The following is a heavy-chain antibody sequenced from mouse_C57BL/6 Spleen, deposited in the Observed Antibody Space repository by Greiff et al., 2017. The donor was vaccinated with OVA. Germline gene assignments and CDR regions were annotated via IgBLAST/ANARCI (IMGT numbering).Heavy chain of an antibody. CDR1: GYTFTSYW. J-gene: IGHJ1*03. D-gene: IGHD2-2*01. Sequence: VRLQQPGAELVMPGASVKLSCKASGYTFTSYWMHWVKQRPGQGLEWIGEIDPSDSYTNYNQKFKGKSTLTVDKSSSTAYMQLSSLTSEDSAVYYCARYGGLRYFDVWGTGTTVTVSS. V-gene: IGHV1-69*01. CDR2: IDPSDSYT. CDR3: ARYGGLRYFDV.